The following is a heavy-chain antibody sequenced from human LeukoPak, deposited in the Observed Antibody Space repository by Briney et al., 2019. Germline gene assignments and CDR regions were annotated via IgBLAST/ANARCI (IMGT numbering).Heavy chain of an antibody. Sequence: QPGGSLRLSCAASGFTFNNYAMSWVRQAPGMGLEWLSTISGSGVTTYYADSVRGRFTISRDNSKTTLYLQLDSLRPEDMAIYYCAKSPGQIQLDYFDYWGQGTLVTVSS. V-gene: IGHV3-23*01. CDR1: GFTFNNYA. J-gene: IGHJ4*02. D-gene: IGHD1-1*01. CDR3: AKSPGQIQLDYFDY. CDR2: ISGSGVTT.